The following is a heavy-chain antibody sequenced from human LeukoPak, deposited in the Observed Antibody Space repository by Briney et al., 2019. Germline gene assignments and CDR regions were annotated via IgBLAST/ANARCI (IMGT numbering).Heavy chain of an antibody. D-gene: IGHD3-22*01. CDR1: GFNFSSYS. Sequence: GGSLRLSCAASGFNFSSYSMNWVRQAPGKGLEWVSYISSSSSTIYYADSVKGRFTISRDNAKNSLYLQMNSLRAEDTAVYYCARVYYDSSGYYDAFDIWGQGTMVTVSS. CDR3: ARVYYDSSGYYDAFDI. V-gene: IGHV3-48*01. CDR2: ISSSSSTI. J-gene: IGHJ3*02.